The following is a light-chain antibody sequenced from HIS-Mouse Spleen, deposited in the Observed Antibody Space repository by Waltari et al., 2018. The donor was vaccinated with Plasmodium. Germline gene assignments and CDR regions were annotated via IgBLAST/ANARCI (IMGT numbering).Light chain of an antibody. CDR2: LNSDGSH. J-gene: IGLJ2*01. CDR3: QTWGTGMGV. Sequence: QLVLTQSPSASASLGASVKLTCTLSSGHSRYAIPWPQQQPEKGPRYLMKLNSDGSHSKGDGIPDRFSGSSSGAERYLTISSLQSEDEADYYCQTWGTGMGVFGGGTKLTVL. CDR1: SGHSRYA. V-gene: IGLV4-69*01.